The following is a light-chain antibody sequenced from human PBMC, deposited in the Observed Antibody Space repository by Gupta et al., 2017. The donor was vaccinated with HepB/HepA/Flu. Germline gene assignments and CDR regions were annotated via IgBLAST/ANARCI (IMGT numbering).Light chain of an antibody. CDR1: QSVSSSY. CDR2: GAS. J-gene: IGKJ4*01. CDR3: QHYGSSPRLT. V-gene: IGKV3-20*01. Sequence: EIVLTQSPGTLSLSPGERATLSCRASQSVSSSYLAWYQQKPGQAPRLLIYGASSRATGIPDRFSGSGSGTDFTLTMRRLEPEDFAVYYCQHYGSSPRLTFQGETNEEI.